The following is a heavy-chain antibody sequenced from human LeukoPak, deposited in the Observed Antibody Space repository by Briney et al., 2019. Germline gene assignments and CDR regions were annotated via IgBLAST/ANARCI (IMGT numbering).Heavy chain of an antibody. CDR1: GFTFSSYA. CDR2: ISYDGSNK. Sequence: PGGSLRLSCAASGFTFSSYAMHWVRQAPGKGLEWVAVISYDGSNKYYADSVKGRFTISRDNSKNTLYLQMKSLRAEDTAVYYCVKDSTPGYYFDYWGQGTLVTVSS. CDR3: VKDSTPGYYFDY. J-gene: IGHJ4*02. V-gene: IGHV3-30-3*01. D-gene: IGHD2-15*01.